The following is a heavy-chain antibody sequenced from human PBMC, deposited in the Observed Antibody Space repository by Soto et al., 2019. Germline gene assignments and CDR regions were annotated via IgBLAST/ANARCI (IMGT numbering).Heavy chain of an antibody. D-gene: IGHD6-13*01. CDR1: GFTFSSYG. CDR3: AKDIGSSSWYWSATLDY. J-gene: IGHJ4*02. CDR2: VSYDGSNK. V-gene: IGHV3-30*18. Sequence: QVQLVESGGGVVQPGRSLRLSCAASGFTFSSYGMHWVRQAPGKGLEWVAVVSYDGSNKYYADSVKGRFTIYRDNSKNTLYLHMNSLRAEDTAVYYCAKDIGSSSWYWSATLDYWGQGTLVTVSS.